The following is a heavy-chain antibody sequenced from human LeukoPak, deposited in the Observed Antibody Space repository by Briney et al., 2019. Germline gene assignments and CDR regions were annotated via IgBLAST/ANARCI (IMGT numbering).Heavy chain of an antibody. CDR3: VRGQKPYYYYGMDV. CDR1: GGIFSSYA. V-gene: IGHV1-69*13. Sequence: SVKVSCKASGGIFSSYATRWVRQAPGQGLEWMGGIIPISGKANYAQKFQGRVTITADESTSTAYMELSSLRSEDTAVYYCVRGQKPYYYYGMDVWGQGTTVTVSS. J-gene: IGHJ6*02. CDR2: IIPISGKA.